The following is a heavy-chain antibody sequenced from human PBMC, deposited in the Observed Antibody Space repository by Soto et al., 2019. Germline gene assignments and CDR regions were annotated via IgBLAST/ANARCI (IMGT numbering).Heavy chain of an antibody. V-gene: IGHV4-59*08. Sequence: PSETLSLTCTVSGDSFTSYFWSWLRQPPGKGLEWIGYVYHTGSTEYNPSLESRVVISIDTSKNQFSLNLNSVTAADTAVYYCATRVPNSRAYVGVFDYWGQGTLVTSPQ. CDR1: GDSFTSYF. J-gene: IGHJ4*02. CDR3: ATRVPNSRAYVGVFDY. D-gene: IGHD3-22*01. CDR2: VYHTGST.